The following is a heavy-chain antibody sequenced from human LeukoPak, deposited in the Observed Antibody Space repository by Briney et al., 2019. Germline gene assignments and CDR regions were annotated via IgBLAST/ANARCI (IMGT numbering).Heavy chain of an antibody. Sequence: ASLKVSFKASGYTFTCYYMHWVRQAPGQGLEWMGWINPNSGDTHYAQKVQGRVTMTRDTSITTAYMELSRLRSDDTAVYYCARASPTGDGVVIPADYWGQGTLVTVSS. CDR1: GYTFTCYY. J-gene: IGHJ4*02. D-gene: IGHD3-3*01. CDR3: ARASPTGDGVVIPADY. V-gene: IGHV1-2*02. CDR2: INPNSGDT.